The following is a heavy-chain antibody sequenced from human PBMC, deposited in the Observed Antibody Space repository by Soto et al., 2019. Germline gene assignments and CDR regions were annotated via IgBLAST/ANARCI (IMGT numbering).Heavy chain of an antibody. CDR3: ARGPPDGSRDGYNSNY. J-gene: IGHJ4*02. CDR2: IIPILGIA. V-gene: IGHV1-69*02. Sequence: QVQLVQSGAEVKKPGSSVKVSCKASGGTFSSYTISWVRQAPGQGLEWMGRIIPILGIANYAQKFQGRVTITADKSTSTAYMELSSLRSEDTAVYYCARGPPDGSRDGYNSNYWGQGTLVTVSS. D-gene: IGHD5-12*01. CDR1: GGTFSSYT.